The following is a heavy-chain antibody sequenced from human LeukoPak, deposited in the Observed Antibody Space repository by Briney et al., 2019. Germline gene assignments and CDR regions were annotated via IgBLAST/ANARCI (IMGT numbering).Heavy chain of an antibody. D-gene: IGHD4/OR15-4a*01. V-gene: IGHV5-51*01. J-gene: IGHJ4*02. CDR2: IYPGDSDT. Sequence: GESLKICCKGSGYRFTSYWIGWVRPMPGKGLEWMGIIYPGDSDTRYSPSFQGQVTISADKSISTAYLQWSSLKASDTAMYYCARSLAGAGPTDFDYWGQGTLVTVSS. CDR1: GYRFTSYW. CDR3: ARSLAGAGPTDFDY.